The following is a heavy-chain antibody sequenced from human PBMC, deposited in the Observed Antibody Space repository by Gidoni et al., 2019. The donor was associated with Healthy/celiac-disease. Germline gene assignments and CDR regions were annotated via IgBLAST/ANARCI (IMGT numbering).Heavy chain of an antibody. CDR1: GFTFSSYG. D-gene: IGHD3-3*01. J-gene: IGHJ4*02. CDR3: AKDLEGY. V-gene: IGHV3-30*18. CDR2: ISYDGSNK. Sequence: QVQLVESGGGVVQPGRSLRLCCADSGFTFSSYGMHWVRQAPGKGLEWVAVISYDGSNKYYADSVKGRFTISRDNSKNTLYLQMNSLRAEDTAVYYCAKDLEGYWGQGTLVTVSS.